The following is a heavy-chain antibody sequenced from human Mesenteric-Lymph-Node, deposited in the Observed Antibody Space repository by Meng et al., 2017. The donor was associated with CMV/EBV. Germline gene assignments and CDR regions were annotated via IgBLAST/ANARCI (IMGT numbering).Heavy chain of an antibody. Sequence: ASVKVSCKASGYPFTTYGVSWVRQAPGQGPEWMGWITTYSGNTHYAQKFQGRVTMTTETSTTTAYMELRSLRSDDTAVYYCAAGPAMSGYDFWSYYYTPPYDWGQGTLVTVSS. CDR2: ITTYSGNT. J-gene: IGHJ4*02. V-gene: IGHV1-18*01. CDR3: AAGPAMSGYDFWSYYYTPPYD. D-gene: IGHD3-3*01. CDR1: GYPFTTYG.